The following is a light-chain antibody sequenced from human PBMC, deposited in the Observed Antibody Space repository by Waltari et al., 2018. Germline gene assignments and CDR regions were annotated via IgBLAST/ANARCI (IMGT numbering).Light chain of an antibody. CDR2: QDT. CDR3: QSADSTNTYVI. J-gene: IGLJ2*01. Sequence: SYELTQPPSVSVSPGQTAKITCSGDTLPKQYAYWYQQKPGQAPGVVIYQDTRRPSGIPERFSGSSSGTTVTLTISDVQAADEAVYHCQSADSTNTYVIFGGGTQLTVL. V-gene: IGLV3-25*03. CDR1: TLPKQY.